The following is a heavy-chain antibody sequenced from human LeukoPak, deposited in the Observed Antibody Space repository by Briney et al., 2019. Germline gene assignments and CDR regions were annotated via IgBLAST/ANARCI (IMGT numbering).Heavy chain of an antibody. Sequence: GGSLRLSCAASGFTVSSNYMSWVRQAPGKGLEWVSYISSSGSTIYYADSVEGRFTISRDNAKNSLYLQMNNLRAEDTAVYYCARGAWLPAAIGDYFDYWGQGTLVTVSS. CDR2: ISSSGSTI. D-gene: IGHD2-2*01. CDR3: ARGAWLPAAIGDYFDY. CDR1: GFTVSSNY. V-gene: IGHV3-11*01. J-gene: IGHJ4*02.